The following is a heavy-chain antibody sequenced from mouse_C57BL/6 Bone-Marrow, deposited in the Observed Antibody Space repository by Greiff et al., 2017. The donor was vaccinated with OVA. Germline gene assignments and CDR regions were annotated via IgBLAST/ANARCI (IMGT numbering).Heavy chain of an antibody. Sequence: QVQLQQSGAELVMPGASVKLSCKASGYTFTSYWMHWVKQRPGQGLEWIGEIDPSDSYTNYNQKFKGKSTLTVDKSSSTAYMQLSSLTSEDSAVYYCARSNYGPYAMDYWGQGTSVTVSS. V-gene: IGHV1-69*01. D-gene: IGHD1-1*01. CDR1: GYTFTSYW. J-gene: IGHJ4*01. CDR2: IDPSDSYT. CDR3: ARSNYGPYAMDY.